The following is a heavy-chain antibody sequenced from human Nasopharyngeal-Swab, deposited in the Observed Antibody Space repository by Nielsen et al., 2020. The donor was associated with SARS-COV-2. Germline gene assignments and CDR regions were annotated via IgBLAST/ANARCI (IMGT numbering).Heavy chain of an antibody. J-gene: IGHJ4*02. CDR2: ISSSSSYI. CDR1: GFTFSSYS. V-gene: IGHV3-21*01. Sequence: GESLKISCAASGFTFSSYSMNWVRQAPGKGLEWVSSISSSSSYIYYTDSLKGRFTISRDNARNSLYLQMNSLRAEDTALYYCARDERIDGFNSNFDHWGQGTLVTVSS. CDR3: ARDERIDGFNSNFDH. D-gene: IGHD5-24*01.